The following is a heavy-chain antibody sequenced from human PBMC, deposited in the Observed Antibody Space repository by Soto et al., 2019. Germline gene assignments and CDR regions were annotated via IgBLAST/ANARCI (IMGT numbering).Heavy chain of an antibody. CDR1: GASIAGGSYY. CDR3: VRDQYSGYDFAP. D-gene: IGHD5-12*01. Sequence: SETLSLTCSVSGASIAGGSYYWSWVRQPPGKGLEWIGYIPSRGRPFYNPSLTSRGTISADSSKNQLSLQLTSVTAADTAVYYCVRDQYSGYDFAPWDQGNLVT. J-gene: IGHJ5*02. CDR2: IPSRGRP. V-gene: IGHV4-30-4*01.